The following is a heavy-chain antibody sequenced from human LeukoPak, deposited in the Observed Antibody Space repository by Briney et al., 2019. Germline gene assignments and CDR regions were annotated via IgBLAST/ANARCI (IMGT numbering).Heavy chain of an antibody. CDR1: GYTFTSYG. J-gene: IGHJ4*02. D-gene: IGHD2-2*01. Sequence: GASVKVSCKASGYTFTSYGISWVRQAPGQGLEWMGWISAYNGNTNYAQKLQGRVTMTTDTSTSTAYMALRSLRSDDTAVYYCARDEHIVVVPAASPIGYWGQGTLVTVSS. CDR3: ARDEHIVVVPAASPIGY. CDR2: ISAYNGNT. V-gene: IGHV1-18*01.